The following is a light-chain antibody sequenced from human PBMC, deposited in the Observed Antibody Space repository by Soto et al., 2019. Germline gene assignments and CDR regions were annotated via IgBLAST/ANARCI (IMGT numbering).Light chain of an antibody. CDR1: NSDVGGYNY. CDR3: CSYVDTDTWV. J-gene: IGLJ3*02. Sequence: QSVLTQPRSVSGSPGQSVTISCTGTNSDVGGYNYVSWYQQYPGKAPKLMISGVSERPSGVPDRFSASKSGNTASLTISGLQAEDEADYYCCSYVDTDTWVFGGGTKVTLL. CDR2: GVS. V-gene: IGLV2-11*01.